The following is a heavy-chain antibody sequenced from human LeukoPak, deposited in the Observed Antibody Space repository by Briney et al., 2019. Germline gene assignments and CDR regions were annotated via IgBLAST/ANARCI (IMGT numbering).Heavy chain of an antibody. CDR1: GGSISSYY. D-gene: IGHD3-10*01. CDR2: IYYSGST. J-gene: IGHJ5*02. Sequence: PSETLSLTCTVSGGSISSYYWSWIRQPPGKGLEWIGYIYYSGSTNYNPSLKSRVTISVDTSKNQFSLKLSSVTAADTAVYYCAREGIVYYYDPWGQGTLVTVSS. CDR3: AREGIVYYYDP. V-gene: IGHV4-59*12.